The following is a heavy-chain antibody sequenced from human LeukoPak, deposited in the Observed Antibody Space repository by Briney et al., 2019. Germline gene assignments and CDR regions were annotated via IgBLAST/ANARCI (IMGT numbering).Heavy chain of an antibody. D-gene: IGHD3-22*01. Sequence: PSETLSLTCTVSGGSISSSSYYWGWLRQPPGKGLEWIVSIYYSGSTYYNPSLKSRVTISVDTSKTQFSLKLSSVTAADTAVYYCARLRRITMIVNWYFDLWGRGTLVTVSS. CDR2: IYYSGST. J-gene: IGHJ2*01. CDR1: GGSISSSSYY. V-gene: IGHV4-39*01. CDR3: ARLRRITMIVNWYFDL.